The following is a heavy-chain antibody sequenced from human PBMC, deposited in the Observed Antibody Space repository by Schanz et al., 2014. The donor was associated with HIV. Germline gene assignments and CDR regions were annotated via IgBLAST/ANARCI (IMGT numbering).Heavy chain of an antibody. CDR1: GFTFRSYA. CDR3: ATMTQGFDS. Sequence: QVQLVESGGGVVQPGRSLRLSCAASGFTFRSYAMHWVRQAPGKGLEWVAVISYDGSNKYYADSVKGRFTISRDNSKNTLYLQINSLRAEDTAIYYCATMTQGFDSWGQGTLVTVSS. V-gene: IGHV3-30-3*01. J-gene: IGHJ4*02. CDR2: ISYDGSNK. D-gene: IGHD3-22*01.